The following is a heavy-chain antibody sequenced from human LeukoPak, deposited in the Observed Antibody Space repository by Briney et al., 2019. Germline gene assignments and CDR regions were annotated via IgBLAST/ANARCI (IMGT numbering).Heavy chain of an antibody. CDR1: GESFKDYY. J-gene: IGHJ4*02. CDR2: ISPSGTT. V-gene: IGHV4-34*01. CDR3: ARHLRDTSTCFDY. D-gene: IGHD3-3*02. Sequence: SETLSLTCAVYGESFKDYYWNWIRQPPGKGLEWIGEISPSGTTIYNPSLKSRVTISVDTSNNQFSLKLNSVIAADTAVYYCARHLRDTSTCFDYWGQGTLVTVSS.